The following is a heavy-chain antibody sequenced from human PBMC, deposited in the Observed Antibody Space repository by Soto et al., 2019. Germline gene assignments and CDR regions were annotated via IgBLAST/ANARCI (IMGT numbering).Heavy chain of an antibody. Sequence: GASVTVSFTAAGSTFADYFRHWGREVPGQGFEWMGWINPKSRGTTYAQKFQGRVTMTRDTSNSTAYMELRGLRSDDTAVYYGARVTMKAGHCLDPWGQGPLVTVSS. CDR1: GSTFADYF. J-gene: IGHJ5*02. CDR3: ARVTMKAGHCLDP. CDR2: INPKSRGT. V-gene: IGHV1-2*02.